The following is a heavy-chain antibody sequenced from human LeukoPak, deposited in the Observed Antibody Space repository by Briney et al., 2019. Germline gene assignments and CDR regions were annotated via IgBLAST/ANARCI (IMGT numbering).Heavy chain of an antibody. D-gene: IGHD4-17*01. V-gene: IGHV1-69*13. CDR1: AGTFSSNA. Sequence: SVKVSCKASAGTFSSNAISRVRQAPGQGLEWMGGIIPIFCTANYAQKFQGRVTITADESTSTAYMELSSLRAEDTAVYSCAQGQNGDSEHYFVYWGQGTLVTVSS. J-gene: IGHJ4*02. CDR3: AQGQNGDSEHYFVY. CDR2: IIPIFCTA.